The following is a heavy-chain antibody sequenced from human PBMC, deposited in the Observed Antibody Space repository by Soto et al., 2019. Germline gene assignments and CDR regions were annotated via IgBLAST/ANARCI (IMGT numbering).Heavy chain of an antibody. Sequence: QVQLQESGPGLVKPSQTLSLTCTVSGGSISSGGYYWSWIRQHPGKGLEWIGYIYYSRSTYYNPSLKRRATISVDTSKNQFSLKLSSVTAAYTAVYYCARVSIPATYWDYYYGMDVWGQGTTVTVSS. V-gene: IGHV4-31*03. J-gene: IGHJ6*02. CDR2: IYYSRST. CDR1: GGSISSGGYY. D-gene: IGHD2-8*02. CDR3: ARVSIPATYWDYYYGMDV.